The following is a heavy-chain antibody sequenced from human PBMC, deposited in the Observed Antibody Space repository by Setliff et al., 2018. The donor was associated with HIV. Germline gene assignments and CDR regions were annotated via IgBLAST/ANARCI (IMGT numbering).Heavy chain of an antibody. J-gene: IGHJ4*02. V-gene: IGHV4-31*01. CDR3: ARGGAFCGRDSCYYLDY. CDR1: GDSITSGNFF. Sequence: KTSETLSLTCTVSGDSITSGNFFWSWIRQSPGKGLEWIGYIYFSGSATHNPTLKSPVSISVDTPKNQFYLTITSVTAADTAVYFCARGGAFCGRDSCYYLDYWGQGNPVTVSS. D-gene: IGHD2-21*02. CDR2: IYFSGSA.